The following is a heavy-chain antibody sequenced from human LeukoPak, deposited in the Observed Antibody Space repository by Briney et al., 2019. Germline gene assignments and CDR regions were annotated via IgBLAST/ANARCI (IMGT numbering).Heavy chain of an antibody. CDR2: ISSSGSTI. Sequence: GGSLRLSCAASGFTFSSYGMNWVRQAPGKGLEWVSYISSSGSTIYYADSVKGRFTISRDNAKNSLSLQMNSLRVEDTAVYYCARVSASCEDYWGQGTLVTVSS. CDR3: ARVSASCEDY. D-gene: IGHD2-2*01. J-gene: IGHJ4*02. CDR1: GFTFSSYG. V-gene: IGHV3-48*03.